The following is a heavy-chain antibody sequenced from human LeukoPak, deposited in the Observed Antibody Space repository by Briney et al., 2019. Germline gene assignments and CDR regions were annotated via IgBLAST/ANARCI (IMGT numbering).Heavy chain of an antibody. CDR3: ASAPSEIGGYYPEYFRH. D-gene: IGHD3-22*01. V-gene: IGHV3-74*01. CDR2: IKSDGGT. J-gene: IGHJ1*01. CDR1: GFTFSTYW. Sequence: GGSLRLSCAASGFTFSTYWMHWVRQAPGKLLVWVSRIKSDGGTNYADSVKGRFTISRDNAKKTVSLQMNSLRPEDTGVYYCASAPSEIGGYYPEYFRHWGKGTLVTVSS.